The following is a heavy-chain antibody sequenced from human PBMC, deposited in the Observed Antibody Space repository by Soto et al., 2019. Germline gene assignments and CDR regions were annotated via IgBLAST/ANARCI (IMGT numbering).Heavy chain of an antibody. CDR3: ARAQRGYSGYDH. CDR2: IDPNSGAI. V-gene: IGHV1-2*04. Sequence: QVQLVQSGAEVKKPGASVKVSCKASGYTFIAHYIHWVRQAPGQGLEWMGWIDPNSGAISYAQKFQRWVTLTRDTSISTASMELSRLRSDATAVYYCARAQRGYSGYDHWGQGTLVTVSS. D-gene: IGHD5-12*01. CDR1: GYTFIAHY. J-gene: IGHJ5*02.